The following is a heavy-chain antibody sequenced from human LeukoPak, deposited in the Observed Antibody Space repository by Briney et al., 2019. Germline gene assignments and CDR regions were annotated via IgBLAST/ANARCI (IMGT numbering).Heavy chain of an antibody. Sequence: GGSLRLSCAASGFTFSDHYMDWVRQAPGKGLEWVGRTRNKANSYTTEYAASVKGRFTISRDDSKNSLYLQMNSLKTEDTAVYYCARVGATNYWGQGILVTVSS. CDR1: GFTFSDHY. CDR3: ARVGATNY. D-gene: IGHD3-3*01. V-gene: IGHV3-72*01. CDR2: TRNKANSYTT. J-gene: IGHJ4*02.